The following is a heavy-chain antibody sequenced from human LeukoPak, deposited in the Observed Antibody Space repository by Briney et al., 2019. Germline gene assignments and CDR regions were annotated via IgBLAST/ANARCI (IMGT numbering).Heavy chain of an antibody. CDR3: ARDPIAVAGIFGY. CDR2: ISSSSSYI. Sequence: GGSLRLSCAASGFTFSSYSMNWVRQAPGKGLEWVSSISSSSSYIYYADSVKGRFTISRDNAKNSLYLQMNSLRAEDTAVYYCARDPIAVAGIFGYWGQGTLVTVSS. D-gene: IGHD6-19*01. J-gene: IGHJ4*02. CDR1: GFTFSSYS. V-gene: IGHV3-21*01.